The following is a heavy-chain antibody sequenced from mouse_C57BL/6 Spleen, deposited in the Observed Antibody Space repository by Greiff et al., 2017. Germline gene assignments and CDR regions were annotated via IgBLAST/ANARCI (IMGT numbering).Heavy chain of an antibody. D-gene: IGHD1-1*01. CDR1: GFTFSSYA. Sequence: EVKLMESGGGLVKPGGSLKLSCAASGFTFSSYAMSWVRQTPEKRLEWVATISDGGSYTYYPDNVKGRFTISRDNAKNNLYLQMSHLKSEDTAMYYCARPPLYYYGSSVYYFDYWGQGTTLTVSS. V-gene: IGHV5-4*03. J-gene: IGHJ2*01. CDR2: ISDGGSYT. CDR3: ARPPLYYYGSSVYYFDY.